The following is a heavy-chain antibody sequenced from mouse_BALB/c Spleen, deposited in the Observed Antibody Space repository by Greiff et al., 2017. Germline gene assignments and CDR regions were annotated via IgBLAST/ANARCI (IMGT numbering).Heavy chain of an antibody. CDR3: AKYYDYDWYFDY. D-gene: IGHD2-4*01. CDR2: IDPANGNT. V-gene: IGHV14-3*02. Sequence: EVQLQQSGAELVKPGASVKLSCTASGFNIKDTYMHWVKQRPEQGLEWIGRIDPANGNTKYDPKFQGKATITADTSSNTAYLQLSSLTSEDTAVYYCAKYYDYDWYFDYWGQGTTLTVSS. J-gene: IGHJ2*01. CDR1: GFNIKDTY.